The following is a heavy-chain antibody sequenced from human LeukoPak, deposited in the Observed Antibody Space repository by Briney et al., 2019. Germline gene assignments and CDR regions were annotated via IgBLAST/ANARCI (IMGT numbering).Heavy chain of an antibody. J-gene: IGHJ6*03. V-gene: IGHV3-74*01. CDR1: GFTFSRNW. Sequence: GGSLRLSCAASGFTFSRNWMHWVRQAPGKGLVWVSRISSDGNNTNYADSVKGRFTISRDNAKNSLFLQMNSLRAEDTAVYYCARVLRYCSGGNCYSGGLGYMDVWGKGTTVTISS. CDR3: ARVLRYCSGGNCYSGGLGYMDV. D-gene: IGHD2-15*01. CDR2: ISSDGNNT.